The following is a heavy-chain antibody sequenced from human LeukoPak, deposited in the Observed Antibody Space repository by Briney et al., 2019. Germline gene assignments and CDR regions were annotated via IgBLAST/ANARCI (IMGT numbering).Heavy chain of an antibody. Sequence: GGSLRLSCAASGFTFSSCAMSWVRQAPGKGLEWVSAISGSGGSTYYADSVKGRFTISRDNSKNTLYLQMNSLRAEDTAVYYCAKYDYGSGSSPQDYWGQGTLVTVSS. D-gene: IGHD3-10*01. CDR2: ISGSGGST. CDR3: AKYDYGSGSSPQDY. CDR1: GFTFSSCA. J-gene: IGHJ4*02. V-gene: IGHV3-23*01.